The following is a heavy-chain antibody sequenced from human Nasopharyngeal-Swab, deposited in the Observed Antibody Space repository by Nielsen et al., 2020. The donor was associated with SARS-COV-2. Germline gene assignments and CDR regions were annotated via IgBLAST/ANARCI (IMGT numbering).Heavy chain of an antibody. V-gene: IGHV3-9*01. Sequence: SLRLSCAASGFSFDDYAMHWVRQPPGKGLEWVSRISWNSGNKHYADSVKGRFTISRDNAKNSLYLHINSLRAEDTAVYYCAKGGKSGPNGPIDYWGQGTLVTVSS. CDR2: ISWNSGNK. CDR1: GFSFDDYA. J-gene: IGHJ4*02. CDR3: AKGGKSGPNGPIDY. D-gene: IGHD3-16*01.